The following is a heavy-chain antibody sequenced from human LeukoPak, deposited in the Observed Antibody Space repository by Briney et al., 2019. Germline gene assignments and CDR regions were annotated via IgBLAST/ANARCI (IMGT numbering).Heavy chain of an antibody. J-gene: IGHJ3*02. CDR3: AREPSIFMWELLIHDAFDI. CDR2: IYSGGST. Sequence: GGSLRLSCAASGFTVSSNYMSWVRQAPGKGLEWVSVIYSGGSTYYADSVKGRFTISRDNSKNTLYLQMNSLRAEDTAVYYCAREPSIFMWELLIHDAFDIWGQGTMVTVSS. D-gene: IGHD1-26*01. CDR1: GFTVSSNY. V-gene: IGHV3-53*05.